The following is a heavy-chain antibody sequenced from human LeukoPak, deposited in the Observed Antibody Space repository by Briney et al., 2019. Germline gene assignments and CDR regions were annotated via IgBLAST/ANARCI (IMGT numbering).Heavy chain of an antibody. CDR2: IYYSGST. D-gene: IGHD1-14*01. CDR1: GGSISSYY. J-gene: IGHJ4*02. Sequence: SETLSLTCTVSGGSISSYYWSWIRQPPGKGLEWIGYIYYSGSTNYNPSLKSRVTISVDTSKNQFSLKLSSVTAADTPVYYCARDRPGADYWGQGTLVTVSS. CDR3: ARDRPGADY. V-gene: IGHV4-59*01.